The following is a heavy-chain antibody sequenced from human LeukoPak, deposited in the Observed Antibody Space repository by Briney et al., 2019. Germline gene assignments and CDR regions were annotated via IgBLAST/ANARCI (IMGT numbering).Heavy chain of an antibody. CDR2: INHSGST. CDR3: ARQNFYRYCRSTSCYRPYYYYYMDV. Sequence: SETLSLTCAVYGGSFSGYYWSWIRQPPGKGLEWIGEINHSGSTNYNPSLKSRVTISVDTSKNQFSLKLSSVTAADTTVYYCARQNFYRYCRSTSCYRPYYYYYMDVWGKGTTVTVSS. D-gene: IGHD2-2*01. CDR1: GGSFSGYY. V-gene: IGHV4-34*01. J-gene: IGHJ6*03.